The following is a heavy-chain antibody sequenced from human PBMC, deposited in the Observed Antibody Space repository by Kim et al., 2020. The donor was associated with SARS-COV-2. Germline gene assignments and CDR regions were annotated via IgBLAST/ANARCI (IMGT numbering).Heavy chain of an antibody. CDR1: GFTFSSFW. V-gene: IGHV3-7*03. Sequence: GGSLRLSCSASGFTFSSFWMAWVRQAPGKGLEWVATLRLDGDEYVDSVKGRFTISRDNARNSLYLQMNNLRAEDTAVYYCARDTFDGQSGGHFPYWGQGTLVTVSS. CDR3: ARDTFDGQSGGHFPY. CDR2: LRLDGDE. D-gene: IGHD3-16*01. J-gene: IGHJ4*02.